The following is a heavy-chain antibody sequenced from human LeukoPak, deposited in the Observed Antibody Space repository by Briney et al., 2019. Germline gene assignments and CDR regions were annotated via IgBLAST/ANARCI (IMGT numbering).Heavy chain of an antibody. Sequence: PGGSLRLSCAASHFVFSSYWMSWVRQTPGKGLEWVASISQDGDEKYYLESVKGRFTISRDNARNSLYLQMNSLRAEDTAVYYCARVSTGWFDPWGQGTLVTVSS. CDR2: ISQDGDEK. J-gene: IGHJ5*02. CDR1: HFVFSSYW. V-gene: IGHV3-7*03. CDR3: ARVSTGWFDP.